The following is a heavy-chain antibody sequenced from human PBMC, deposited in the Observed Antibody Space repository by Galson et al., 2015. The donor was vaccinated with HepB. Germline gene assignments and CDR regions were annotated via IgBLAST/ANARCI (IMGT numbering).Heavy chain of an antibody. J-gene: IGHJ4*02. V-gene: IGHV3-30*18. CDR3: AKGRGADTAILEG. Sequence: SLRLSCAASGFTFSSYGMHWVRQAPGKGLEWVAVISYDGSNKYYADSVKGRFTISRDNSKNTLYLQMNSLRAEDTAVYYCAKGRGADTAILEGWGQGTLVTVSS. CDR1: GFTFSSYG. D-gene: IGHD5-18*01. CDR2: ISYDGSNK.